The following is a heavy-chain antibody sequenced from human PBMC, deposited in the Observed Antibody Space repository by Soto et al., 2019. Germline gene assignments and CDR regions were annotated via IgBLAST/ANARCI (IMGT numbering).Heavy chain of an antibody. CDR3: GSPGSGYDLGAFDI. Sequence: ASVKVSCTASGYTFTSYYMHWVRQAPGQGLEWMGIINPSGGSTSYAQKFQGRVTMTRDTSTSTVYMELSSLRSEDTAVYYCGSPGSGYDLGAFDIWGQGTMVTVSS. V-gene: IGHV1-46*03. D-gene: IGHD5-12*01. J-gene: IGHJ3*02. CDR2: INPSGGST. CDR1: GYTFTSYY.